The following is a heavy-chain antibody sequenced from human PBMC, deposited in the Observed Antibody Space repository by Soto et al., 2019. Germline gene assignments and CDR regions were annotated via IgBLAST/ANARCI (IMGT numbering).Heavy chain of an antibody. CDR1: GGYIRSYY. CDR2: IYYSGST. Sequence: TSETLSLTCTVSGGYIRSYYWSWIRQPPGKGLEWIGYIYYSGSTNYNPSLKSRVTISVDTSKNQFSLKLSSVTAADTAVYYCARSSGGYAFDIWGQGTMVTVSS. CDR3: ARSSGGYAFDI. J-gene: IGHJ3*02. V-gene: IGHV4-59*08. D-gene: IGHD6-19*01.